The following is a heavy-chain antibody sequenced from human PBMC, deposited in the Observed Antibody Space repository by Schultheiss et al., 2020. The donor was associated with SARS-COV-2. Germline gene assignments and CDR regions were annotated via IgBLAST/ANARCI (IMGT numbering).Heavy chain of an antibody. Sequence: SETLSLTCSVSGGSISNGGYYWTWIRQHPGRGLEWIGEINHSGSTNYNPSLKSRVTISVDTSKNKFSLKLSSVTAADTAVYYCARSSGWGHYFDYWGQGTLVTVSS. D-gene: IGHD6-19*01. CDR2: INHSGST. CDR3: ARSSGWGHYFDY. V-gene: IGHV4-31*03. CDR1: GGSISNGGYY. J-gene: IGHJ4*02.